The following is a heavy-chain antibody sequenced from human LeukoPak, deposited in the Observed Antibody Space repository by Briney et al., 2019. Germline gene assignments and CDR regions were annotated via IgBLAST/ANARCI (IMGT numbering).Heavy chain of an antibody. D-gene: IGHD3-10*01. J-gene: IGHJ5*02. CDR2: IYYSGST. V-gene: IGHV4-39*07. CDR3: ARDRRRDMVRGVIWFDP. CDR1: GGSISSSSYY. Sequence: SETLSLTSTVSGGSISSSSYYWGWIRQPPGKGLEWIGSIYYSGSTYYNPSLKSRVTISVDTSKNQFSLKLSSVTAADTAVYYCARDRRRDMVRGVIWFDPWGQGTLVTVSS.